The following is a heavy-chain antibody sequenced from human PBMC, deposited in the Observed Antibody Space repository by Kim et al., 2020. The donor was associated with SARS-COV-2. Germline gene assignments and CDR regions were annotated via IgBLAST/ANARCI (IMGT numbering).Heavy chain of an antibody. V-gene: IGHV4-59*13. CDR1: GGSISSYY. J-gene: IGHJ5*02. D-gene: IGHD2-2*02. Sequence: SETLSLTCTVSGGSISSYYWSWIRQPPGKGLEWIGYIYYSGSTNYNPSLKSRVTISVDTSKNQFSLKLSSVTAADTAVYYCARGGPWVVVPAAIRGNWFDPWGQGTLVTVSS. CDR3: ARGGPWVVVPAAIRGNWFDP. CDR2: IYYSGST.